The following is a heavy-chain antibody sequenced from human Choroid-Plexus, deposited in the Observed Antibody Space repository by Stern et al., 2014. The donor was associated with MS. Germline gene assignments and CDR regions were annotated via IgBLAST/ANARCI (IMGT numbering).Heavy chain of an antibody. CDR1: GYTLTELS. CDR2: FDPEDGET. J-gene: IGHJ2*01. D-gene: IGHD3-10*01. CDR3: AGMVRDDWYFDL. V-gene: IGHV1-24*01. Sequence: VQLVESGAEVKKPGASVKVSCKVSGYTLTELSMHWVRQAPGKGLEWMGGFDPEDGETIYAQKVQGRVTMTEDTSTDTAYMELSSLRSEDTAVYYCAGMVRDDWYFDLWGRGTLVTVSS.